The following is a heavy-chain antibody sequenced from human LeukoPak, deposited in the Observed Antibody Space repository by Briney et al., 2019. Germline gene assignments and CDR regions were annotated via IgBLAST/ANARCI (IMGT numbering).Heavy chain of an antibody. V-gene: IGHV1-69*13. J-gene: IGHJ4*02. CDR1: GRTFSSYA. CDR3: ARGGVVWLGELRPLNFDY. D-gene: IGHD3-10*01. Sequence: SVKVSCKASGRTFSSYAISWVRQAPGQGLEWMGGIIPIFGTANYAQKFQGRVTITADESTSTAYMELSSLRSEDTAVYYCARGGVVWLGELRPLNFDYWGQGTLVTVSS. CDR2: IIPIFGTA.